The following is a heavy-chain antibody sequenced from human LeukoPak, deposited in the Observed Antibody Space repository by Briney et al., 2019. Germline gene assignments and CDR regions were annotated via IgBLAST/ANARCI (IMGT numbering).Heavy chain of an antibody. Sequence: GGSLSLSCAASGFTFSTYAMTWVRQAPGKGLAWVSGTSGSGGTTYYADSVKGRFTISRDNSKNTLYLQMNSLRAEDTAVYYCAEVGGTGGSSWYSRVFDYWGQGTLVTVSS. V-gene: IGHV3-23*01. D-gene: IGHD6-13*01. J-gene: IGHJ4*02. CDR1: GFTFSTYA. CDR3: AEVGGTGGSSWYSRVFDY. CDR2: TSGSGGTT.